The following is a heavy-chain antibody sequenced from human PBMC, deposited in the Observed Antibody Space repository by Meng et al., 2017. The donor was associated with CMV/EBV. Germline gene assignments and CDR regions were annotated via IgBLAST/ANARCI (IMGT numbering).Heavy chain of an antibody. J-gene: IGHJ6*02. CDR1: GYTFTSYA. CDR2: MNPNSGNT. D-gene: IGHD3-9*01. Sequence: ASVKVSCKASGYTFTSYAMHWVRQAPGQRLEWMGWMNPNSGNTGYAQKFQGRVTMTRNTSISTAYMELSSLRSEDTAVYYCNLDILTGYEAYGMDVWGQGTTVTVS. CDR3: NLDILTGYEAYGMDV. V-gene: IGHV1-8*02.